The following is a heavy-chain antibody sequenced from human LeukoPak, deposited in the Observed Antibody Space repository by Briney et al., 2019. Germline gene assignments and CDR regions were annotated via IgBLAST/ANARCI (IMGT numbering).Heavy chain of an antibody. CDR1: GGSFSDYF. Sequence: SETLSLTCAVYGGSFSDYFWSWIRQPPGKGLEWIGEISHSGSTTYSPSLRSRVTISGDTSKKQFSLKLSSVTAADTAVYYCVTYYYGSSAPKRNYWGQGILVTVSS. J-gene: IGHJ4*02. D-gene: IGHD3-22*01. V-gene: IGHV4-34*01. CDR3: VTYYYGSSAPKRNY. CDR2: ISHSGST.